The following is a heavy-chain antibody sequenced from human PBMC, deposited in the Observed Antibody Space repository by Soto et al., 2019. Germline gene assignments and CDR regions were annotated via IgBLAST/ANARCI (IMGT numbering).Heavy chain of an antibody. D-gene: IGHD5-18*01. V-gene: IGHV1-69*13. CDR3: ARVDVARATLDY. CDR2: IIPIFGTA. CDR1: GGTFSSYA. J-gene: IGHJ4*02. Sequence: GASVKVSCKASGGTFSSYAISWVRQAPGQGLEWMGGIIPIFGTANYAQKFQGRVTITADESTSTAYMELSSLRSEDTAVYYCARVDVARATLDYWGQGTLVTVSS.